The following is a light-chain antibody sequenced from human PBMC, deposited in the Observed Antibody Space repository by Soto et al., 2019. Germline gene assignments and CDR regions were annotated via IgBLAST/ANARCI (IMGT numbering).Light chain of an antibody. CDR2: EVS. CDR1: SSDVADYHY. CDR3: SSYAGSNRV. Sequence: QSVLTQPPSASGSPGQSVTISCTGTSSDVADYHYVSWYQQHPGKAPKLMIYEVSKRPSGVPDRFSGSKSGNTASLTVSGLQAEDEADYYCSSYAGSNRVFGGGTKLTVL. V-gene: IGLV2-8*01. J-gene: IGLJ2*01.